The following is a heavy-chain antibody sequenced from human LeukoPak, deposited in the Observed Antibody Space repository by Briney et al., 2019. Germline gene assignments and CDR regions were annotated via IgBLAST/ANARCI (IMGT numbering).Heavy chain of an antibody. CDR2: IIPILGIA. CDR3: AREVRNVLLWAYYGMDV. V-gene: IGHV1-69*04. CDR1: GGTFSSYA. Sequence: SVKVSCKASGGTFSSYAISWVRQAPGQGLEWMGRIIPILGIANYAQKFQGRVTITADKSTSTAYMELSSLRSEDTAVYYCAREVRNVLLWAYYGMDVWGQGTTVTVSS. D-gene: IGHD3-10*01. J-gene: IGHJ6*02.